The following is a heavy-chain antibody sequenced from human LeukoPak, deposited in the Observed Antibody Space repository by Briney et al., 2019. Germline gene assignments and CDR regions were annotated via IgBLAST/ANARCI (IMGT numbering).Heavy chain of an antibody. D-gene: IGHD6-25*01. J-gene: IGHJ4*02. Sequence: GGSLRLSCAASGFIFSSYSINWVRQAPGKGLEWVSYIIGSSGNIYYADSVKGRFTISRDNAKNSLYLQMNSLRAEDTAVYYCARDGANGYSSVWAPNDYWGQGTLVTVSS. V-gene: IGHV3-48*01. CDR3: ARDGANGYSSVWAPNDY. CDR2: IIGSSGNI. CDR1: GFIFSSYS.